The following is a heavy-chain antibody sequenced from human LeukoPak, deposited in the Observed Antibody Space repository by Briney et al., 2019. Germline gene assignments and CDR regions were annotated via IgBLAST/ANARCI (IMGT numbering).Heavy chain of an antibody. Sequence: GGSLRLSCAASGFTFSTYSMNWVRQAPGKGLEWVSSISSSSSYIFYADSVKGRFTISRDNAKNSLYLQMNSLRAEDTAVYYCARRAGAYSHPYDYWGQGTLVTVSS. CDR3: ARRAGAYSHPYDY. CDR2: ISSSSSYI. D-gene: IGHD4/OR15-4a*01. V-gene: IGHV3-21*04. J-gene: IGHJ4*02. CDR1: GFTFSTYS.